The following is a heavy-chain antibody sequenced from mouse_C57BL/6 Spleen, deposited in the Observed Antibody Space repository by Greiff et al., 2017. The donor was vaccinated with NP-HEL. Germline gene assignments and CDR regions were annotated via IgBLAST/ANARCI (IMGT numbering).Heavy chain of an antibody. D-gene: IGHD1-1*01. Sequence: EVQLVESGGGLVQPGGSLKLSCAASGFTFSDYYMYWVRQTPEKRLEWVAYISNGGGSTYYPDTVKGRFTISRDNAKNTLYLQMSRLKSEDTAMYYCARHRITTVVAFYAMDYWGQGTSVTVSS. CDR3: ARHRITTVVAFYAMDY. J-gene: IGHJ4*01. CDR1: GFTFSDYY. V-gene: IGHV5-12*01. CDR2: ISNGGGST.